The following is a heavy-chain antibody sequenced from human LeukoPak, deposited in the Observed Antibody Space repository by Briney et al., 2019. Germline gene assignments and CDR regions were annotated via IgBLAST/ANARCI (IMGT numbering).Heavy chain of an antibody. CDR1: GGSFRGYY. J-gene: IGHJ6*04. CDR2: IYHTGST. CDR3: ARDDFGVALGGV. V-gene: IGHV4-34*01. Sequence: SETLSLTCFVYGGSFRGYYWSWIRQSPEKGLEWIGQIYHTGSTNYNPSLASRVTISLDISKSQFSLKLTSVTAADTAVYYCARDDFGVALGGVWSIGTTVTVSS. D-gene: IGHD3-3*01.